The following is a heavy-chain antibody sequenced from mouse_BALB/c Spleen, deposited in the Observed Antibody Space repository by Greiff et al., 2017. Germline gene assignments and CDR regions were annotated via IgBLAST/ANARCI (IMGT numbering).Heavy chain of an antibody. CDR3: TRAYYGNYVAMDY. CDR1: GYTFTSYY. D-gene: IGHD2-10*01. CDR2: INPSNGGT. Sequence: VQLQQSGAELVKPGASVKLSCKASGYTFTSYYMYWVKQRPGQGLEWIGEINPSNGGTNFNEKFKSKATLTVDKSSSTAYMQLSSLTSEDSAVYYCTRAYYGNYVAMDYWGQGTSVTVSS. J-gene: IGHJ4*01. V-gene: IGHV1S81*02.